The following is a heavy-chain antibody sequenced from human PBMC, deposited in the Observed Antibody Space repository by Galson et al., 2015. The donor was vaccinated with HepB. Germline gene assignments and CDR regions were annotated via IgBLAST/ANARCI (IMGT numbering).Heavy chain of an antibody. CDR3: AREPCSSTNCRILDC. Sequence: SLRLSCAASGFAFSDYYMNWIRQAPGKGLEWVSYISSSGSTMYYADSVKGRFTISRDNAKNSLYLQMNSLRAEDTAVYYCAREPCSSTNCRILDCWGQGTLVTVSS. V-gene: IGHV3-11*01. CDR1: GFAFSDYY. CDR2: ISSSGSTM. J-gene: IGHJ4*02. D-gene: IGHD2-2*01.